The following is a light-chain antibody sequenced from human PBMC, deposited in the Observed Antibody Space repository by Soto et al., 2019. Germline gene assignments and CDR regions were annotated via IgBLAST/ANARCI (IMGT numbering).Light chain of an antibody. V-gene: IGKV1-39*01. CDR3: QQSFGAPRT. J-gene: IGKJ1*01. CDR2: GAY. CDR1: QSISTY. Sequence: DIQMTQSPSSLSASLGDRVTVTCRASQSISTYLNWFQQRPGKAPKLLIYGAYTLQDGVPPRFSGSGSETEFTLTISSLQPEDFATYYCQQSFGAPRTFGQGTRVDIK.